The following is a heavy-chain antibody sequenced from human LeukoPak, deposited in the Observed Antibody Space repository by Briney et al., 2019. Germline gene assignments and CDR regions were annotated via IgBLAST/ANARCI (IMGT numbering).Heavy chain of an antibody. Sequence: SVKVSCKASGGTFSSYAISWVRQAPGQGLEWMGGIIPIFGTANYAQKFQGRATITADESTSTAYMELSSLRSEDTAVYYCALTLDYDYVWGSYRRFDYWGQGTLVTVSS. CDR2: IIPIFGTA. V-gene: IGHV1-69*13. J-gene: IGHJ4*02. CDR1: GGTFSSYA. CDR3: ALTLDYDYVWGSYRRFDY. D-gene: IGHD3-16*02.